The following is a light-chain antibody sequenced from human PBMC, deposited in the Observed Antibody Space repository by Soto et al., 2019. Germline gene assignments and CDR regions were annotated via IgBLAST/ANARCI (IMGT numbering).Light chain of an antibody. CDR1: SSDVGGYNS. V-gene: IGLV2-14*03. CDR3: SSYSSTSTRV. Sequence: QSVLTQPASVSGSPGQSISISCRGTSSDVGGYNSVSWYQQYPGTAPRLLIYDVSYRPSGISPRFSGSKSGDTASLTISGLQADDEADYFCSSYSSTSTRVYGGGTKLTVL. CDR2: DVS. J-gene: IGLJ3*02.